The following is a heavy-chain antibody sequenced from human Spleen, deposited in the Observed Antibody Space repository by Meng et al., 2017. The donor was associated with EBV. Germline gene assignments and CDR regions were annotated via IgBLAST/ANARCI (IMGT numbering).Heavy chain of an antibody. J-gene: IGHJ4*02. D-gene: IGHD4-17*01. Sequence: VQLGESGGGLVKPGGVLTVSCAASGSILSDYYMSWICQALGKGLEWASYMSSGANTKYYAGSVKGRFNAIRDNAKNLLYLHMNSLRAEDTAVYYCARDQTTGPIWDYWGLGTLVTVFS. CDR1: GSILSDYY. V-gene: IGHV3-11*01. CDR3: ARDQTTGPIWDY. CDR2: MSSGANTK.